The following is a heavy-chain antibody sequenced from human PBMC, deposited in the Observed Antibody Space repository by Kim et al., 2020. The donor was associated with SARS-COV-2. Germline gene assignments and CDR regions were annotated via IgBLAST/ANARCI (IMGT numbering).Heavy chain of an antibody. CDR3: AKNVYSVYDPDNDAFDI. Sequence: GGSLRLSCAASGFSFNTYGMHWVRQAAGKGLEWVAVISYDGINTYYAEAVTGRFTISRDNSKNTLFLQMNSLRAEDTAVFYCAKNVYSVYDPDNDAFDIWGLGTMVTVSS. CDR1: GFSFNTYG. V-gene: IGHV3-30*18. J-gene: IGHJ3*02. CDR2: ISYDGINT. D-gene: IGHD5-12*01.